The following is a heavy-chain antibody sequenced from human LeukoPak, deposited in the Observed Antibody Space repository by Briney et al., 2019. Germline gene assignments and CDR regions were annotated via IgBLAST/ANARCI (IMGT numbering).Heavy chain of an antibody. CDR2: IYPGDSDT. Sequence: PGESLKISCKGSGYSFTSYWIGWVRQMPGKGLEWMGIIYPGDSDTRYSPSFQGQVTISADKSISTAYLQWSSLKASDTAMYYCARSYYYDSSGYYPLDAFDIWGQGTMVTVSS. D-gene: IGHD3-22*01. CDR1: GYSFTSYW. CDR3: ARSYYYDSSGYYPLDAFDI. V-gene: IGHV5-51*01. J-gene: IGHJ3*02.